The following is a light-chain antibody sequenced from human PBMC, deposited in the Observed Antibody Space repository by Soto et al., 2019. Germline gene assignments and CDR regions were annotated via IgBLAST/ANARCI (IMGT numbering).Light chain of an antibody. CDR1: SNDIGEYNY. V-gene: IGLV2-14*01. CDR2: EVS. Sequence: QSVLTQPASVSGSPGQSVTISCAGSSNDIGEYNYVSRYQQHPGEAPKVVIYEVSSRPSGSSNRFSGSKSGNTASLTISGLQAEDEADYYCISYTSSSPYVFGTGTKVTVL. CDR3: ISYTSSSPYV. J-gene: IGLJ1*01.